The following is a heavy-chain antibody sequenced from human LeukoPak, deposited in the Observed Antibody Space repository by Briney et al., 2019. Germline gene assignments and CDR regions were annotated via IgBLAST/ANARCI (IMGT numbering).Heavy chain of an antibody. CDR3: ARFGITVVRGGKYYFDY. J-gene: IGHJ4*02. CDR1: GGSLSNYY. V-gene: IGHV4-59*08. CDR2: IYYSGAT. D-gene: IGHD3-10*01. Sequence: PSETLSLTCTVPGGSLSNYYWSWIRQPPGKGLEWIGHIYYSGATKYNPSLKSRITISVDTSKNRFSLMLSSVTAADTAVYYCARFGITVVRGGKYYFDYWGQGTLVTVSS.